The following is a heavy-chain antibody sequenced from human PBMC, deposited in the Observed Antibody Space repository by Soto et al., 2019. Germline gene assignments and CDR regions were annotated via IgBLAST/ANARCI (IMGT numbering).Heavy chain of an antibody. CDR3: ARAPEADQWLRLDY. CDR2: ISSSSSYI. CDR1: GFTFSSYS. J-gene: IGHJ4*02. V-gene: IGHV3-21*01. Sequence: GGSLRLSCAASGFTFSSYSMNWVRQAPGKGLEWVSSISSSSSYIYYADSVKGRFTISRDNAKNSLYLQMNSLRAEDTAVYYCARAPEADQWLRLDYWGQGTLVTVSS. D-gene: IGHD5-12*01.